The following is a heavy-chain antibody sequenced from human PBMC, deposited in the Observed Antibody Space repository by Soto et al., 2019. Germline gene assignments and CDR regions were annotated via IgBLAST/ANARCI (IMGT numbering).Heavy chain of an antibody. D-gene: IGHD7-27*01. CDR1: GGSISSYY. J-gene: IGHJ6*02. CDR2: IYTSGGT. Sequence: SETLSLTCTVSGGSISSYYRSWIRQPAGKGLEWIGRIYTSGGTNYHPSLKSRVTMSVDTSKKQFSLKLSSEPAADTAVYYCARDRRCSYSELGNLCYYYGMDVWGQGTTVTVSS. V-gene: IGHV4-4*07. CDR3: ARDRRCSYSELGNLCYYYGMDV.